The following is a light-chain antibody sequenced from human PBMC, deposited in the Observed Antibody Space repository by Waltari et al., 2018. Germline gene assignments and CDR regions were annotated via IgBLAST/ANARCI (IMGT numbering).Light chain of an antibody. CDR3: QQYNNWAPFT. CDR2: GAS. J-gene: IGKJ2*01. Sequence: EIVMTQSPATLSVSPGERATLSCKASQSISSNLAWYLQKPGQAPRPLIYGASTRATGISARFSGSGSGTEFTLTISSLQSEDFAVYYCQQYNNWAPFTFGQGTKLEIK. CDR1: QSISSN. V-gene: IGKV3-15*01.